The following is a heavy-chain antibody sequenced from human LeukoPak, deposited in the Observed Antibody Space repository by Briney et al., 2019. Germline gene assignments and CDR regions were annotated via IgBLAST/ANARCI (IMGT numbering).Heavy chain of an antibody. CDR3: DRDHTKGPMADV. V-gene: IGHV1-46*03. CDR1: GYTFTSYY. CDR2: INPSGGST. D-gene: IGHD3-10*01. J-gene: IGHJ6*04. Sequence: ASVKVSCKASGYTFTSYYMHWVRQAPGQGLEWMGIINPSGGSTSYAQKFQGRVTMTRDTSTSTVYMELSSLRSEDTAVYYCDRDHTKGPMADVWGKGTTVTVSS.